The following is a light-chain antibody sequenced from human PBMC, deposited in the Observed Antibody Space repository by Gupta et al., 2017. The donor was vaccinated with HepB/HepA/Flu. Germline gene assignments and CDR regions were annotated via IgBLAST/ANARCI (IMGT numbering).Light chain of an antibody. CDR1: ESIETY. CDR3: QQRHKWPIT. J-gene: IGKJ4*01. V-gene: IGKV3-11*01. Sequence: EIVLTQSPGTLSLSPGERATLSCRASESIETYLGWYQQKPGQPPRLVIYDAFYRATGIPARFSGSGSGTDFTLTISSLDPEYFAVYYCQQRHKWPITFGGGTKVEIK. CDR2: DAF.